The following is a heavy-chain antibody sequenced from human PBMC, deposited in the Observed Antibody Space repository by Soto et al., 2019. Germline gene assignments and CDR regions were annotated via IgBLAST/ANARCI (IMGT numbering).Heavy chain of an antibody. J-gene: IGHJ4*02. D-gene: IGHD3-3*01. V-gene: IGHV3-15*01. CDR3: ATQPSFGVAN. CDR1: GFTFSSAS. CDR2: IKGKVEGGTT. Sequence: EVHLVESGGGLVKPGGSLRLSCAASGFTFSSASMTWVRQAPGKGLEWVGRIKGKVEGGTTDYAAPVEGRFTISRDDSKNTLYLQMNSLQTEDTAVYYCATQPSFGVANGGQGTLVTVSS.